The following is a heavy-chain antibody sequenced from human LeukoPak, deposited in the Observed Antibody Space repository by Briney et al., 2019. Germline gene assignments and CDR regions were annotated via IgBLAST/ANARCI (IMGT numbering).Heavy chain of an antibody. CDR1: GYTFTSYG. J-gene: IGHJ4*02. V-gene: IGHV1-18*01. CDR2: ISAYNGNT. D-gene: IGHD3-10*01. Sequence: ASVKVSCKASGYTFTSYGISWVRQAPGQGLEWMGWISAYNGNTNYAQKFQGRVTMTRNTSISTAYMELSSLRSEDTAVYYCARGRHYYGSGSFYYWGQGTLVTVSS. CDR3: ARGRHYYGSGSFYY.